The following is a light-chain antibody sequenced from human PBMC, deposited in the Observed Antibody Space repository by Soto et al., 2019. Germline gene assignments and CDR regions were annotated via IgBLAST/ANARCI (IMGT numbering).Light chain of an antibody. CDR2: GAS. CDR1: QGIANF. J-gene: IGKJ3*01. Sequence: IQLTQSPSSLSASVGDRVTISCRASQGIANFLAWYQQKPGKAPQLLIYGASTLQSGVPSRFSGSGSGTDFTLTISSLQPEDFATYYCHQLNSFPIPFGPGTKVDIK. V-gene: IGKV1-9*01. CDR3: HQLNSFPIP.